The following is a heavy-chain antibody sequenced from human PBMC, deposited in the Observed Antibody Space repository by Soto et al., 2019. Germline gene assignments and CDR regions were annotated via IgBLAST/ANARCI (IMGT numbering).Heavy chain of an antibody. Sequence: QVQLVESGGGVVQPGRSLRLSCAASGFTFSSYGMHWVRQAPGKGLEWVAVISYDGSNKYYAESVKGRFTISRDNSKNTLFVQMNSLRAEDTAVYYCAKVDSGWHHFDYWGQGTLVTVSS. J-gene: IGHJ4*02. CDR1: GFTFSSYG. V-gene: IGHV3-30*18. CDR3: AKVDSGWHHFDY. CDR2: ISYDGSNK. D-gene: IGHD6-19*01.